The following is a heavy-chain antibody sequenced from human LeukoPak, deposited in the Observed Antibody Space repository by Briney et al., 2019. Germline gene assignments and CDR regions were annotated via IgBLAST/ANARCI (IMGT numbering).Heavy chain of an antibody. Sequence: GASVKVSCKASGYTFTSYGISWVRQAPGQGLEWMGWISAYNGNTNYAQKLQGRVTMTTDTSTSTAYMELRSLRSDDTAVYYCARVRGVVGATPIDYWGQGTLVTVSP. V-gene: IGHV1-18*01. D-gene: IGHD1-26*01. CDR3: ARVRGVVGATPIDY. CDR2: ISAYNGNT. CDR1: GYTFTSYG. J-gene: IGHJ4*02.